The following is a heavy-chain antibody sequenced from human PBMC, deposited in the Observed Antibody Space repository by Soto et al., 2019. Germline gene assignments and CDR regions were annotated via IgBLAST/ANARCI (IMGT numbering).Heavy chain of an antibody. CDR1: GFIFSDYY. CDR2: ISSSHTYT. V-gene: IGHV3-11*05. D-gene: IGHD3-10*01. CDR3: ARVSRGSESYAAFVYFDH. Sequence: GGSLRLSCAASGFIFSDYYMGWISQAPGRGLEWVSYISSSHTYTNYADSVKGRFTISRDSAKNSLYLQMNSQRAEDTALHYLARVSRGSESYAAFVYFDHWSEGAVVTVSS. J-gene: IGHJ4*02.